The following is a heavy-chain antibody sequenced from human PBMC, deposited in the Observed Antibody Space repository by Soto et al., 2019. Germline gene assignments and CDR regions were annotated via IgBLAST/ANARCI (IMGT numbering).Heavy chain of an antibody. Sequence: SETLSLTCTVSGGFISSGGYYWSWIRQHPGKGLEWIGYIYYSGSTYYNPSLKSRVTISVDTSKNQFSLKLSSVTAADTAVYYCARGSGSYYGLYWFDPWGQGTLVTVSS. CDR2: IYYSGST. V-gene: IGHV4-31*03. CDR1: GGFISSGGYY. CDR3: ARGSGSYYGLYWFDP. J-gene: IGHJ5*02. D-gene: IGHD3-10*01.